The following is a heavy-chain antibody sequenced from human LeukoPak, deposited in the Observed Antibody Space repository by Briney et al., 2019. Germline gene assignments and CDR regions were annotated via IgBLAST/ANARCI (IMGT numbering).Heavy chain of an antibody. D-gene: IGHD5-12*01. CDR1: GFTFSNYW. CDR3: ARGYAGGYFDL. CDR2: INSDGSNT. J-gene: IGHJ2*01. V-gene: IGHV3-74*01. Sequence: PGGSLGLSCAASGFTFSNYWMHWVRQGPGKGLVWVSRINSDGSNTAYADSVKGRFTISRDNAKNTLSLQMNSLRAEDTAVYYCARGYAGGYFDLWGRGTLVTVSS.